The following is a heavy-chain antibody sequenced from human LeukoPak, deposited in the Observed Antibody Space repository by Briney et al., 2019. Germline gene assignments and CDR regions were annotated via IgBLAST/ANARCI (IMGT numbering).Heavy chain of an antibody. J-gene: IGHJ5*02. CDR3: ASSYSQTTTIFGVVTPFDP. V-gene: IGHV1-8*01. Sequence: ASVKVSCKASGYTFTSYDINWVRQATGQGLEWMGWMNPNSGNTGYAQKFQGRVTMTRNTSMSTAYMELSSLRSEDTAVYYCASSYSQTTTIFGVVTPFDPWGQGTLVTVSS. CDR1: GYTFTSYD. CDR2: MNPNSGNT. D-gene: IGHD3-3*01.